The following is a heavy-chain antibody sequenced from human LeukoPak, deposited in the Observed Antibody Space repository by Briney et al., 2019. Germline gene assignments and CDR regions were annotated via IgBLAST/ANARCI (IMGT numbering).Heavy chain of an antibody. D-gene: IGHD3-10*01. Sequence: GGSLRLSCRASGFTFGDYAMSWFGQAPGKGREWWGFIRNRADCRKTEYAVSVKGRFTIPRDDSNSIAYLQMNSLKTEDPAVYYCSRGGSGSYYPYWGRGTLVTVSS. CDR2: IRNRADCRKT. CDR3: SRGGSGSYYPY. V-gene: IGHV3-49*03. CDR1: GFTFGDYA. J-gene: IGHJ4*02.